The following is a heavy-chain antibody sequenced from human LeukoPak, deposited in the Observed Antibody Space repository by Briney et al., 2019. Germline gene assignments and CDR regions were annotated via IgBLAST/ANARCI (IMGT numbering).Heavy chain of an antibody. J-gene: IGHJ6*04. D-gene: IGHD2-15*01. CDR2: IIPLFGTP. Sequence: SVKVSCKASGGTFSSYAISWVRQAPGQGLEWMGGIIPLFGTPDYAQKFQDRLTITADKSTSTAYMELTSLRSEDTAVYYCASATLRCSGGSCYEMDVWGKGTTVTVSS. CDR3: ASATLRCSGGSCYEMDV. V-gene: IGHV1-69*06. CDR1: GGTFSSYA.